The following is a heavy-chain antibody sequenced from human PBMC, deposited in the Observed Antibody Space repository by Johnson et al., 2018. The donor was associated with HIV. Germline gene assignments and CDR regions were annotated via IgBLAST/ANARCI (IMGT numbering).Heavy chain of an antibody. V-gene: IGHV3-66*01. Sequence: EVQLVESGGGLVQPGGSLRLSCAASGITVSSNYMNWVRQAPGKGLEWVSVIYSGGSTYYADSVKGRFTISRDNSKNTLYLQMNSLRAEDTAVYYCARGPVRVRGVTDAFDIWGQGTMVTVSS. CDR3: ARGPVRVRGVTDAFDI. CDR1: GITVSSNY. CDR2: IYSGGST. D-gene: IGHD3-10*01. J-gene: IGHJ3*02.